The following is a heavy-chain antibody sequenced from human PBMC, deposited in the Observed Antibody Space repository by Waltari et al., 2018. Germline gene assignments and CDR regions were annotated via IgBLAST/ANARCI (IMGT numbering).Heavy chain of an antibody. CDR3: ARTDSLDLPPSDY. CDR1: GGSTSTNNHY. CDR2: IYFTGNT. J-gene: IGHJ4*02. Sequence: QLQLQESGPRLVKPSETLSLTCTVSGGSTSTNNHYWGWIRRPPGKGLEWIGSIYFTGNTYYNPSLKSRVTVSVDTSKNQFSLRLSSVTAADTAVYYCARTDSLDLPPSDYWGQGTLVTVSS. V-gene: IGHV4-39*01. D-gene: IGHD1-1*01.